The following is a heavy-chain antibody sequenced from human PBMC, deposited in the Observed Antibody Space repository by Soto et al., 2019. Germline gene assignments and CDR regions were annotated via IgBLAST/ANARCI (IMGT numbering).Heavy chain of an antibody. V-gene: IGHV3-7*05. D-gene: IGHD3-3*01. Sequence: EVQLVESGGGLVQPGGSLRLSCVASGFTFTDHSMTWVRQAPGRRPEWVANIKPDGSEKYYMDSVRGRFAISRDNAKNSLSLLMNSLGPEDTAMFYCVRIRGGGAYDLWGQGTMVTVS. CDR2: IKPDGSEK. CDR1: GFTFTDHS. CDR3: VRIRGGGAYDL. J-gene: IGHJ3*01.